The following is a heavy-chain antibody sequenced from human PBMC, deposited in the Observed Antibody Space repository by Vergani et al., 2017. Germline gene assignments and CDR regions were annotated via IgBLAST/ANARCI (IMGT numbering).Heavy chain of an antibody. CDR1: GYIFNSYY. CDR3: ATITLSDTVGPFDI. V-gene: IGHV1-46*02. J-gene: IGHJ3*02. Sequence: QVLLVQSGAAVKKPGASVKLSCKSSGYIFNSYYLHWVRQAPGQGLEWMGLLDPRGGPPTYAEKFEGRVTLTSDTSTSTFYMELRSLRSDDTAVYYCATITLSDTVGPFDIWGQGTTVTVSS. D-gene: IGHD1-1*01. CDR2: LDPRGGPP.